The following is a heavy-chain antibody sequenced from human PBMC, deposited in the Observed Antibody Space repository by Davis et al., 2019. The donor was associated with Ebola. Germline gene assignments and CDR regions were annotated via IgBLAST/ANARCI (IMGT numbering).Heavy chain of an antibody. Sequence: MPGGSLRLSCTVSGGSISSSSYYWSWIRQPPGKGLEWIGEINHSGSTNYNPSLKSRVTISVDTSKNQFSLKLSSVTAADTAVYYCARGPEYSGYLRWGYYFDYWGQGTLVTVSS. CDR3: ARGPEYSGYLRWGYYFDY. CDR1: GGSISSSSYY. D-gene: IGHD5-12*01. J-gene: IGHJ4*02. CDR2: INHSGST. V-gene: IGHV4-39*07.